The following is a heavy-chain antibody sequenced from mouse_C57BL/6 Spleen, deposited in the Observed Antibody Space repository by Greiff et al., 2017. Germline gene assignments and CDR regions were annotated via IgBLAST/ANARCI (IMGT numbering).Heavy chain of an antibody. Sequence: EVKVVESEGGLVQPGSSMKLSCTASGFTFSDYYMAWVRQVPEKGLEWVANINYDGSSTYYLDSLKSRFIISRDNAKNILYLQMSSLKSEDTATYYCARVAGNCFDYGGQGTTLTVSS. CDR2: INYDGSST. CDR1: GFTFSDYY. J-gene: IGHJ2*01. D-gene: IGHD1-1*01. V-gene: IGHV5-16*01. CDR3: ARVAGNCFDY.